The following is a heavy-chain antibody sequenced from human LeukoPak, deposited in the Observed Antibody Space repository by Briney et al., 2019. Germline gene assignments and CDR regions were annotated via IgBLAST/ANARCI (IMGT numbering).Heavy chain of an antibody. CDR1: GFTFSSYW. CDR3: AIIPRAAAGPSARSPFHY. CDR2: IKQDGSDK. V-gene: IGHV3-7*01. J-gene: IGHJ4*02. D-gene: IGHD6-13*01. Sequence: GGSLRLSCEVSGFTFSSYWMNWVRQAPGKGLEWVANIKQDGSDKYYVDSVRGRFTISRDNAKNSLYLQMNSLRAEDTAVYYCAIIPRAAAGPSARSPFHYWGQGTLVTVSS.